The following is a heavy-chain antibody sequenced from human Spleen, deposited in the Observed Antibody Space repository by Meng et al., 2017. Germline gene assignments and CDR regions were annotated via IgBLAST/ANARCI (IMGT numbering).Heavy chain of an antibody. Sequence: QVQLVQSGAAVKKPGASVTLSCKTSGYSFMNYYIHWVRQAPGQGLEWIGVINPIGGLTSYSQKFQGRVTMTRDTSTSTVYMDVSSLRSEDTAVYYCAREVLGNSLSPWGQGTLVTVSS. CDR3: AREVLGNSLSP. CDR2: INPIGGLT. CDR1: GYSFMNYY. V-gene: IGHV1-46*01. D-gene: IGHD5-18*01. J-gene: IGHJ5*02.